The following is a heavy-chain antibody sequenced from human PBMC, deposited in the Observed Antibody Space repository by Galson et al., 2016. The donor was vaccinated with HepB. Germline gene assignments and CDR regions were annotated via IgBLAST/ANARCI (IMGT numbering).Heavy chain of an antibody. J-gene: IGHJ5*02. CDR1: GGSTSGHD. Sequence: ETLSLTCTVSGGSTSGHDWSWIRQPPGKGLEYIGFTYYRGNTNYNPSLKSRVTISVDKSKNQFSLKLTSVTAADTAVYYCAKRMGNWFDPWGRGTLVTVSS. CDR3: AKRMGNWFDP. CDR2: TYYRGNT. D-gene: IGHD2-15*01. V-gene: IGHV4-59*11.